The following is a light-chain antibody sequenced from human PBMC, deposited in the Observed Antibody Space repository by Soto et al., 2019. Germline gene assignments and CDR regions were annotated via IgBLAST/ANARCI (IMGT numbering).Light chain of an antibody. CDR2: AAS. Sequence: DIQMTHSPSSLSASILYIVTITFRSSQGIGNYLAWYQQKPGKVPKLLIYAASSLQSGVPSRFSGSGSGTDFTLTIRGLQPEDVATYYCQKYNGALWEFGQGTKVDIK. CDR3: QKYNGALWE. CDR1: QGIGNY. V-gene: IGKV1-27*01. J-gene: IGKJ1*01.